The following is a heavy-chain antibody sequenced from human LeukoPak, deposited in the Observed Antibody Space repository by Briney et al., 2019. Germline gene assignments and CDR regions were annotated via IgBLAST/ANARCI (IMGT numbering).Heavy chain of an antibody. CDR1: GYTFTGYY. CDR2: INPNSGGT. D-gene: IGHD2-2*01. Sequence: ASVNVSCKASGYTFTGYYMHWVRQAPGQGLEWMGWINPNSGGTNYAQKFQGRVTMTRDTSISTAYMELSSLRSEDTAVYYCATELPSSIIVVVPAAGKSGFDPWGQGTLVTVSS. V-gene: IGHV1-2*02. CDR3: ATELPSSIIVVVPAAGKSGFDP. J-gene: IGHJ5*02.